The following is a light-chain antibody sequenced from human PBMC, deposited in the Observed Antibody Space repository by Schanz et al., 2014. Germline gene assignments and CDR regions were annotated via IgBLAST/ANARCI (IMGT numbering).Light chain of an antibody. V-gene: IGLV1-40*01. CDR1: SSNIGAGKH. CDR3: ASWDDNLSAWL. J-gene: IGLJ3*02. CDR2: GDN. Sequence: QSVLTQPPSVSGAPGQRVTISCTGSSSNIGAGKHVHWYQQFPGTAPKLLIYGDNNRPSGVPDRFSVSKSGTSASLAITGLQSEDDADYYCASWDDNLSAWLFGGGTKLTVL.